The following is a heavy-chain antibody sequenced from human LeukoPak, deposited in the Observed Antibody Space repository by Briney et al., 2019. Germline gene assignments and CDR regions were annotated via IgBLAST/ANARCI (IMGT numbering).Heavy chain of an antibody. CDR3: ARNVYRTFDS. J-gene: IGHJ4*02. Sequence: GGSLRLSCAASGFTFSTYWMSWVRQAPGKGLEWVANIKQDGSEKYYVDSVKDRFTISRDNAKNSLYLQMNSRRVEDTAVYYCARNVYRTFDSWDQGTLVTVSS. V-gene: IGHV3-7*01. CDR2: IKQDGSEK. D-gene: IGHD1-14*01. CDR1: GFTFSTYW.